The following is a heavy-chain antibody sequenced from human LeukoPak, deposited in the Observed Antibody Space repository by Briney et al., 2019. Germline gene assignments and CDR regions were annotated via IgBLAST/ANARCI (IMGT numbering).Heavy chain of an antibody. V-gene: IGHV4-39*01. D-gene: IGHD3-16*01. CDR1: GGSISSSSYY. CDR2: IYYSGST. CDR3: ARWDYDYVWGSPSLNHYYGMDV. Sequence: PSETLSLTCTVSGGSISSSSYYWGWIRQPPGKGLEWIGSIYYSGSTYYNPSLKSRVTISVDTSKNQFSLKLSSVTAADTAVYYCARWDYDYVWGSPSLNHYYGMDVWGQGTTVTVSS. J-gene: IGHJ6*02.